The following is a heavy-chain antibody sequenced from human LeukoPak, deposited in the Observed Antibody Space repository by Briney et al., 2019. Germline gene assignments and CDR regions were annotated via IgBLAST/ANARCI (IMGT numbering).Heavy chain of an antibody. D-gene: IGHD5-18*01. J-gene: IGHJ4*02. V-gene: IGHV3-21*01. CDR1: GFTLSTYT. Sequence: PGGSLRLSCAASGFTLSTYTMNWVRQTPGKGLEWVSSITGGIGNMYYADSVKGRFIISRDNANTSLYLQMNSLRAEDTAVYFCARDHTATAHLIYWGQGTLVTVSS. CDR3: ARDHTATAHLIY. CDR2: ITGGIGNM.